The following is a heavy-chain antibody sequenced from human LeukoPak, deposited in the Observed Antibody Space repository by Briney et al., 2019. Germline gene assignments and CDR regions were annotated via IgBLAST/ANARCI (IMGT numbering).Heavy chain of an antibody. D-gene: IGHD5-12*01. CDR1: GYSFTSYW. CDR2: IYPGDSDT. J-gene: IGHJ3*02. Sequence: GESLKISFKGSGYSFTSYWIGWVRQMPGKGLEWMGIIYPGDSDTRYSPSFQGQVTISADKSISTAYLQWSSLKASDTAMYYCARSGYDFHDAFDIWGQGTMVTVSS. CDR3: ARSGYDFHDAFDI. V-gene: IGHV5-51*01.